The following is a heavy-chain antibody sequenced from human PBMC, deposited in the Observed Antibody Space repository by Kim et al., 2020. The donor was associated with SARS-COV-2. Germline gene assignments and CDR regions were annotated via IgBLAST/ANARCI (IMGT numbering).Heavy chain of an antibody. CDR3: ARAPQDYDVLSGPFDY. J-gene: IGHJ4*02. Sequence: SVKGRFTIARDNAKNSLYLQMNSLRAEDTAVYYCARAPQDYDVLSGPFDYWGQGTLVTVSS. D-gene: IGHD3-9*01. V-gene: IGHV3-21*01.